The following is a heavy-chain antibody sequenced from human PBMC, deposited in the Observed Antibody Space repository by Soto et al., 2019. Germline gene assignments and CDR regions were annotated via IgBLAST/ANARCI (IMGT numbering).Heavy chain of an antibody. CDR2: INPNSGET. CDR1: GYTFIDYF. Sequence: QVILVQSGAEVKKPGASVKVSCKASGYTFIDYFIHWLRQAPGQGLEWMGWINPNSGETKFAQTFQGRVTMTRDTSTSTAYLELNRLRSDDTAMYYCARVRPFLRGGLAWGMDVWGQGTTVTVSS. V-gene: IGHV1-2*02. J-gene: IGHJ6*02. CDR3: ARVRPFLRGGLAWGMDV. D-gene: IGHD7-27*01.